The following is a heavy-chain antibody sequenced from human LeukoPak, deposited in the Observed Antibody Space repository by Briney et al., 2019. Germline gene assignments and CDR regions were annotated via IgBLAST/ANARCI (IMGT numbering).Heavy chain of an antibody. J-gene: IGHJ3*02. D-gene: IGHD6-13*01. Sequence: GSLRLSCAASGFTFSSYSMNWVRQAPGKGLEWVSSISSSSSYIYYADSVKGRFTISRDNAKNSLYLQMNSLRAEDTAVYYCARAPSSSWYFDIWGQGTMVTVSS. CDR3: ARAPSSSWYFDI. V-gene: IGHV3-21*01. CDR2: ISSSSSYI. CDR1: GFTFSSYS.